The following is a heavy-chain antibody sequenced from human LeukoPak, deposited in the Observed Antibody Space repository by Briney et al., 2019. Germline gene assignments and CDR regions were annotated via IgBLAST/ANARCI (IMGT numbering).Heavy chain of an antibody. Sequence: SETLSLTCAVYGGSFSGYDWSWIRQPPGKGLEWIGEINHSGSTNYNPSLKSRVTISVDTSKNQFSLKLSSVTAADTAVYYCATSCSGGSCYSSSPDYWGQGTLVTVSS. D-gene: IGHD2-15*01. CDR1: GGSFSGYD. CDR3: ATSCSGGSCYSSSPDY. CDR2: INHSGST. J-gene: IGHJ4*02. V-gene: IGHV4-34*01.